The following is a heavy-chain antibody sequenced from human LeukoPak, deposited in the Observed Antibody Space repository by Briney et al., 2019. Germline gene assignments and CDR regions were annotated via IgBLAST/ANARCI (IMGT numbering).Heavy chain of an antibody. CDR1: GFTFSSYG. D-gene: IGHD6-19*01. V-gene: IGHV3-33*01. CDR3: ARGVVQWLAYFDY. J-gene: IGHJ4*02. CDR2: IWYDGSNK. Sequence: GGSLRLSCAASGFTFSSYGMHWVRQAPGKGLEWVAVIWYDGSNKYYADSVKGRFTISRDNSKNTLYLQMNSLRAEDTAVYYCARGVVQWLAYFDYWGQGTPVTVSS.